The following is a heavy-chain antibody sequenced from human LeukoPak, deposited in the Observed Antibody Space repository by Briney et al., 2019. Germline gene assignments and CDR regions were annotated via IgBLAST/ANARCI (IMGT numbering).Heavy chain of an antibody. J-gene: IGHJ5*02. V-gene: IGHV3-9*01. Sequence: GGSLRLSCAASGFTFDDYAMHWVRQAPGKGLEWVSGISWNSGSIGYADSVKGRFTISRDNAKNSLYLQMNSLRAEDTALYYCAKDSSSWYLNWFDPWGQGTLVTVSS. D-gene: IGHD6-13*01. CDR1: GFTFDDYA. CDR2: ISWNSGSI. CDR3: AKDSSSWYLNWFDP.